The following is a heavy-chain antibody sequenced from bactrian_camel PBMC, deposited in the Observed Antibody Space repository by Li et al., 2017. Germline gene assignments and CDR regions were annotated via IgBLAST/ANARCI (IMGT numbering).Heavy chain of an antibody. CDR1: GHTYSSNC. CDR3: AADLFRVTARGAGYVPDFPY. J-gene: IGHJ6*01. V-gene: IGHV3S40*01. CDR2: VYTGDART. Sequence: VQLVESGGGSVQPGGSLRLSCGASGHTYSSNCMGWFRQAPGKEREGVAFVYTGDARTVYYADSVKGRFTISPDNEKNTVYLQMNSLKPEDTAMYYCAADLFRVTARGAGYVPDFPYRGRGTQVTVS. D-gene: IGHD5*01.